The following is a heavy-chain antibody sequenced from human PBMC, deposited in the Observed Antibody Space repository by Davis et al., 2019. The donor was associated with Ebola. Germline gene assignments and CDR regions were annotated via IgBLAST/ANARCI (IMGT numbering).Heavy chain of an antibody. Sequence: AASVKVSCKASGYTFGSYSVSWVRQAPGQGLEWMGGIIPIFGTANYAQKFQGRVTITADESTSTAYMELSSLRSEDTAVYYCARGPQPLVITAYFDYWGQGTLVTVSS. V-gene: IGHV1-69*13. D-gene: IGHD3-9*01. J-gene: IGHJ4*02. CDR1: GYTFGSYS. CDR2: IIPIFGTA. CDR3: ARGPQPLVITAYFDY.